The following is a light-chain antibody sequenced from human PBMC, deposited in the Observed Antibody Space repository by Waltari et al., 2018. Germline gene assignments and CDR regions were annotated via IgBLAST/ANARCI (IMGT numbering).Light chain of an antibody. CDR1: QNINNY. CDR3: QQSDNTPPVT. CDR2: AAS. V-gene: IGKV1-39*01. J-gene: IGKJ4*01. Sequence: DIQLTQSPSSLSASVGDRVTMSCRASQNINNYLNWDQQKPGKAPKLLISAASSLQSGVPSRFSGSGSGTDFTLTITSLQPEDFATYYCQQSDNTPPVTFGGGTKVEIK.